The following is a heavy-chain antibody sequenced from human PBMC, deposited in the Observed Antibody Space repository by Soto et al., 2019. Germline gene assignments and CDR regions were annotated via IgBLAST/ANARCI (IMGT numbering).Heavy chain of an antibody. D-gene: IGHD3-10*01. J-gene: IGHJ6*03. CDR1: GFTFSSYW. CDR2: IKSDGSNT. V-gene: IGHV3-74*01. Sequence: EVQLVESGGGLVQPGGSLRLSCAASGFTFSSYWMHWVRQTPGEGLVWVSRIKSDGSNTNYADNVKDRFTISRDNARNTMYLQMKSQRAEDTGLYYCERGEGSYYYMDDWGKGTTV. CDR3: ERGEGSYYYMDD.